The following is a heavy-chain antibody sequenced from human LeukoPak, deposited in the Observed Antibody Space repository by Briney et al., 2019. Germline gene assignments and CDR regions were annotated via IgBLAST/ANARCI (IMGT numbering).Heavy chain of an antibody. CDR3: ASQNLDGYCTQGVPRGSCYSSFDY. J-gene: IGHJ4*02. Sequence: GGSLRLSCVVSGLTFSSYSVNWVRQAPGKGLEWVSYISGSGETIYYADSVKGRFPISRDNARNSLYLRMDSLGAEDTAVYYCASQNLDGYCTQGVPRGSCYSSFDYWGLGTLVTVSS. CDR2: ISGSGETI. D-gene: IGHD2-15*01. V-gene: IGHV3-48*01. CDR1: GLTFSSYS.